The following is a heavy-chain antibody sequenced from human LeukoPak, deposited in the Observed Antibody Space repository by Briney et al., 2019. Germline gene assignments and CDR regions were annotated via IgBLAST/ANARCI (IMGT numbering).Heavy chain of an antibody. CDR1: GGSISSGSYS. Sequence: PSETLSLTCAASGGSISSGSYSWGWIRQPPGKGLEWIGYFFYTGNTYYNASLKSRVTISVDTSKNQFSLKVSSVTAADTAVYYCTRGAGSTTSNDAFDIWGQGTMVTVSS. V-gene: IGHV4-30-4*07. CDR3: TRGAGSTTSNDAFDI. D-gene: IGHD1-1*01. J-gene: IGHJ3*02. CDR2: FFYTGNT.